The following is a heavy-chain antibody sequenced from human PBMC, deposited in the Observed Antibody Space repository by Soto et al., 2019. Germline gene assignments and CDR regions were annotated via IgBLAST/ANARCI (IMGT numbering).Heavy chain of an antibody. V-gene: IGHV1-18*04. CDR2: ISAYNGNT. J-gene: IGHJ4*02. CDR1: GYTFTSYG. Sequence: ASVKVSCKASGYTFTSYGISWVRQAPGQGLEWMGWISAYNGNTNYAQKLQGRVTISVDTSKNQFSLKLSSVTAADTAVYYCARRLLDYDSGCYYFDYWGQGTLVTVSS. D-gene: IGHD3-22*01. CDR3: ARRLLDYDSGCYYFDY.